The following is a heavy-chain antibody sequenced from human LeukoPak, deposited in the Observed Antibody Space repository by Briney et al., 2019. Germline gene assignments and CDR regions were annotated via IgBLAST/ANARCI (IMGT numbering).Heavy chain of an antibody. J-gene: IGHJ4*02. CDR3: ARSSDDSSGYHFDY. D-gene: IGHD3-22*01. V-gene: IGHV3-30-3*01. CDR2: ISYDGSNK. CDR1: GFTFSSYA. Sequence: GGSLRLSCAASGFTFSSYAMHWVRQAPGKGLEWAAVISYDGSNKYYADSVKGRFTISRDNSKNTLYLQVNSLRAEDTAVYYCARSSDDSSGYHFDYWGQGTLVTVSS.